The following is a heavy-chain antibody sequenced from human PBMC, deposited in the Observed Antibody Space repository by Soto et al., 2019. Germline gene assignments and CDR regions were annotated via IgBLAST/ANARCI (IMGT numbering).Heavy chain of an antibody. D-gene: IGHD2-2*02. CDR1: GYTFTTYA. CDR3: ARAGDDCSTTSCYMIDY. Sequence: ASVKVSCKASGYTFTTYAIHWVRQAPGQRLEWMGWINAGNGKTKYSQKFQDRVTITRDTSATTAYMELSSLTSEDTAVYYCARAGDDCSTTSCYMIDYWGQGTLVTVSS. CDR2: INAGNGKT. J-gene: IGHJ4*02. V-gene: IGHV1-3*01.